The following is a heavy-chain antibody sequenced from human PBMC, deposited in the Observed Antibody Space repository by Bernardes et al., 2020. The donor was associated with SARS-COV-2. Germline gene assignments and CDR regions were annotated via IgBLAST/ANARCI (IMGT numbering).Heavy chain of an antibody. CDR1: GYTFTGYY. J-gene: IGHJ6*02. CDR3: AREIIVATMVYYYGMDV. D-gene: IGHD5-12*01. CDR2: INPNSGGT. Sequence: ASVKVSCKASGYTFTGYYMHWVRQAPGQGLEWMGWINPNSGGTNYAQKFQGRVTMTRDTSISTAYMELSRLRSDDTAVYYCAREIIVATMVYYYGMDVWGQGTTVTVSS. V-gene: IGHV1-2*02.